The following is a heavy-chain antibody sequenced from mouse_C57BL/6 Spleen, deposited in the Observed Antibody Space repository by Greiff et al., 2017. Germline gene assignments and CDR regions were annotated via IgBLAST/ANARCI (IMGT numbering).Heavy chain of an antibody. CDR2: IYPGDGDT. CDR1: GYAFSSYW. Sequence: QVQLQQSGAELVKPGASVKISCKASGYAFSSYWMNWVKQRPGKGLEWIGQIYPGDGDTNYNGEFKGKATLTADKSSSTAYMQLSSLTSEDSAVYFCARSVDSSGYYYWGQGTTLTVSS. V-gene: IGHV1-80*01. J-gene: IGHJ2*01. CDR3: ARSVDSSGYYY. D-gene: IGHD3-2*02.